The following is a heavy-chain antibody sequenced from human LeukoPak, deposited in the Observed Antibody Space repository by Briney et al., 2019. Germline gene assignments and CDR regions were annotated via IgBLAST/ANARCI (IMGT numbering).Heavy chain of an antibody. V-gene: IGHV4-34*01. CDR3: ARLEYYYDSSGS. D-gene: IGHD3-22*01. CDR1: GGSFSGYY. Sequence: PSETLSLTCAVCGGSFSGYYWSWIRQPPGKGLEWIGEINHSGSTNYNPSLKSRVTISVDTSKNQFSLKLSSVTAADTAVYYCARLEYYYDSSGSWGQGTLVTVSS. CDR2: INHSGST. J-gene: IGHJ5*02.